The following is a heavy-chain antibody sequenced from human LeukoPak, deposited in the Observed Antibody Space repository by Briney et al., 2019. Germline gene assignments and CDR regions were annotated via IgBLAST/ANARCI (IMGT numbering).Heavy chain of an antibody. J-gene: IGHJ4*02. D-gene: IGHD3-22*01. V-gene: IGHV1-58*01. CDR2: IVVGSGNT. CDR1: GFTFTSSA. CDR3: AAWYYYDSSGYYSLGDY. Sequence: GASVKVSCKASGFTFTSSAVQWVRQARGQRLEWIGWIVVGSGNTNYAQKFQERVTITRDMSTSTAYLELCSLRSEDTAVYYCAAWYYYDSSGYYSLGDYWGQGTLVTVSS.